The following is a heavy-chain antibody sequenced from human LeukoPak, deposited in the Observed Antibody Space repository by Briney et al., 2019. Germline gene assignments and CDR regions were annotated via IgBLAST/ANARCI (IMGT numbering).Heavy chain of an antibody. CDR3: ARSETFEYSSQRSFDY. Sequence: ASVKVSCKASGYTFATYGISWVRQAPGQGLEWMGWINPYNDNTNYAQNIQGRVTMTTDTSSSTAYMELRSLRSEDTAVYYCARSETFEYSSQRSFDYWGQGTLVTVSS. D-gene: IGHD6-6*01. J-gene: IGHJ4*02. V-gene: IGHV1-18*01. CDR1: GYTFATYG. CDR2: INPYNDNT.